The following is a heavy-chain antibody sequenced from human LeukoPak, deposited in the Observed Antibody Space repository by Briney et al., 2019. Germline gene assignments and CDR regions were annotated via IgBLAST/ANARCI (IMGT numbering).Heavy chain of an antibody. CDR1: GFTFDDYA. J-gene: IGHJ4*02. D-gene: IGHD6-13*01. CDR3: AKGPKPYSSSWIDY. CDR2: IGWNSGSI. V-gene: IGHV3-9*01. Sequence: GGSLRLSCAASGFTFDDYAMHWVRQAPGKGLEWVSGIGWNSGSIGYADSVKGRFTISRDNAKISLYLQMNSLRAEDTALYYCAKGPKPYSSSWIDYWGQGTLVTVSS.